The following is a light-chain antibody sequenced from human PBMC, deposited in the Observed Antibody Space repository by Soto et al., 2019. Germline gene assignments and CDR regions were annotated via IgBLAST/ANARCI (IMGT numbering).Light chain of an antibody. V-gene: IGKV1-9*01. CDR1: QGISSY. J-gene: IGKJ4*01. Sequence: DIQLTQSPSFLSASVGDRVTITCRASQGISSYLAWYQQKPGKALKLLIYAASTLQSGVPSRFSGSGSGTEFTLTISSLQPEDFATYYYQQLNSYPFLTFGGGTKVEIK. CDR2: AAS. CDR3: QQLNSYPFLT.